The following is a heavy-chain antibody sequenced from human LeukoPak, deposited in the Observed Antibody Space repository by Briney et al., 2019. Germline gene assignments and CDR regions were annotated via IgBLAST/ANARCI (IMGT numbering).Heavy chain of an antibody. J-gene: IGHJ4*02. CDR3: ARDSTLGQWLVLPRPYYFDY. D-gene: IGHD6-19*01. CDR1: GFTFSSYS. CDR2: ITSSSSTI. Sequence: GGSLRLSCAASGFTFSSYSMNWVRQAPGKGLEWVSYITSSSSTIYYADSVKGRFTISRDNAENSMYLQMNSLRAEDTAVYYCARDSTLGQWLVLPRPYYFDYWGQGTLVTVSS. V-gene: IGHV3-48*01.